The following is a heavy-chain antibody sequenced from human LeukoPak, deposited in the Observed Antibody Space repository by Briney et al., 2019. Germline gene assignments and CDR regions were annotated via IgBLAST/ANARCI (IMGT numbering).Heavy chain of an antibody. CDR2: IKQAGSEK. V-gene: IGHV3-7*01. CDR1: GFTFSSYA. D-gene: IGHD3-22*01. Sequence: GRSLRLSCAASGFTFSSYAMNWVRQAPGKGLEWVANIKQAGSEKYYVDSVKGRFTISRDNAKNSLYLQMNSLRAEDTAVYYCARAVYDYYDSSGLSFDYWGQGTLVTVSS. J-gene: IGHJ4*02. CDR3: ARAVYDYYDSSGLSFDY.